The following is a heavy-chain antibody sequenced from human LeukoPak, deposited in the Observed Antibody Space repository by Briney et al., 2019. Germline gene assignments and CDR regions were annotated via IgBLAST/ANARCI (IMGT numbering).Heavy chain of an antibody. CDR2: ISYDGSNK. CDR3: ANSVYDY. Sequence: PGGSLRLSCAAPGFTFSSYGMHWVRQAPGKGLEWVAVISYDGSNKYYADSVKGRFTISRDNSKNTLYLQMNSLRAEDTAMYYCANSVYDYWGQGTLVTVSS. V-gene: IGHV3-30*18. D-gene: IGHD5/OR15-5a*01. J-gene: IGHJ4*02. CDR1: GFTFSSYG.